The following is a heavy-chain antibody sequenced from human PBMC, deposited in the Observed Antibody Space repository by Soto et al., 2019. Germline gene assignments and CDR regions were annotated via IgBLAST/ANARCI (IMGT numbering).Heavy chain of an antibody. CDR3: AREVSGYCTNGVCWSYGMDV. CDR1: GGSVSSGSYY. J-gene: IGHJ6*02. Sequence: QVQLQESGPGLVKPSETLSLTCTVSGGSVSSGSYYWSWIRQPPGKGLEWLGYIYYSGSTNYNPSLKSRVTISVDTSKNQFSLKLSSVTAADTAVYYCAREVSGYCTNGVCWSYGMDVWGQGTTVTVSS. CDR2: IYYSGST. V-gene: IGHV4-61*01. D-gene: IGHD2-8*01.